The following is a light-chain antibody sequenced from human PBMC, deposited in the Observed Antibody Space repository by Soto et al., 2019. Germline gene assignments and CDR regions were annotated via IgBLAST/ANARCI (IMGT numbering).Light chain of an antibody. CDR2: WAS. CDR1: QSVLYSPNNKNY. Sequence: DIVMTQSPDSLAVSLGERATINCKSSQSVLYSPNNKNYLAWCQQKPGQPPELLIYWASTREPGVPDRFSGSGSGTDFTLTISSLQAEDVAVYSCQQYYSTPYTFGQGTKLEIK. V-gene: IGKV4-1*01. CDR3: QQYYSTPYT. J-gene: IGKJ2*01.